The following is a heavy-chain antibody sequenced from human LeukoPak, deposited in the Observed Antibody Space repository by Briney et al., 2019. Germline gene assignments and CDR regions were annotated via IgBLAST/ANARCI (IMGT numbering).Heavy chain of an antibody. CDR1: GGSISSGTCY. CDR2: IYHSGST. J-gene: IGHJ5*02. V-gene: IGHV4-61*02. D-gene: IGHD3-10*01. Sequence: SETLSLTCTVPGGSISSGTCYWNSMRQPAGKGLEWIGRIYHSGSTNYNPSLKSRVTISVDTSKNQFSLKLSSVTAADTAVYYCARGDYYGYSPYTNWFDPWGQGTLVTVSS. CDR3: ARGDYYGYSPYTNWFDP.